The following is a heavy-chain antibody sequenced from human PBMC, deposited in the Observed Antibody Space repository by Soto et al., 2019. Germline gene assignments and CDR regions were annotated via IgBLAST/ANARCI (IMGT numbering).Heavy chain of an antibody. D-gene: IGHD3-3*01. CDR2: IIPIFGTA. Sequence: GASVKVSCKASGGTFSSYAISWVRQAPGQGLEWMGGIIPIFGTANYAQKFQGRVTITADESTSTAYMELSSLRSEDTAVYYCAATLRFLEWLLSYDAFDIWGQGTMVT. CDR1: GGTFSSYA. CDR3: AATLRFLEWLLSYDAFDI. J-gene: IGHJ3*02. V-gene: IGHV1-69*13.